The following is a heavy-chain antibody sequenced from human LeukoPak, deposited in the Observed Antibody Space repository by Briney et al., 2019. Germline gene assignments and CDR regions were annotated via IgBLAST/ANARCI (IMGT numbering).Heavy chain of an antibody. J-gene: IGHJ6*02. D-gene: IGHD3-10*01. CDR3: GRRGVFVPIDV. CDR2: LSGTGGRT. V-gene: IGHV3-23*01. CDR1: GFTLNMYG. Sequence: PGGSLRLSCAVSGFTLNMYGMSWVRQAPGKGLEWVSSLSGTGGRTYYADSVEGRFTISSDISKTTLYLQMTSLRADDTAVYYCGRRGVFVPIDVWGQGTTVTVSS.